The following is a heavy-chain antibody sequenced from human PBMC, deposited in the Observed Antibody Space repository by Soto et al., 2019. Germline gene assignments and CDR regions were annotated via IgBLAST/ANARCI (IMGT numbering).Heavy chain of an antibody. V-gene: IGHV4-59*01. CDR3: ARGIAAAGTSFDY. Sequence: AETLSLTCTVSGGSISSYYWIWIRQPPGKGLEWIGYIYYSGSTNYNPSLKSRVTISVDTSKNQFSLKLSSVTAADTAVYYCARGIAAAGTSFDYWGQGTLVTVSS. J-gene: IGHJ4*02. CDR2: IYYSGST. CDR1: GGSISSYY. D-gene: IGHD6-13*01.